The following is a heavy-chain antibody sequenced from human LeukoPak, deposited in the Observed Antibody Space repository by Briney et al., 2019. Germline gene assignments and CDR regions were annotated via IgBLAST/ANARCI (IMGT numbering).Heavy chain of an antibody. Sequence: KPGGSLRLSCAASGFTFSRHNMNWVRQAPGKGLEWVSSISSSSSYIYYADSVKGRFTISRDNAKNSLYLQMNSLRAEDTALYYCARDRRSSWYYYYMDVWGKGTTVTVSS. CDR2: ISSSSSYI. V-gene: IGHV3-21*04. CDR3: ARDRRSSWYYYYMDV. CDR1: GFTFSRHN. D-gene: IGHD6-13*01. J-gene: IGHJ6*03.